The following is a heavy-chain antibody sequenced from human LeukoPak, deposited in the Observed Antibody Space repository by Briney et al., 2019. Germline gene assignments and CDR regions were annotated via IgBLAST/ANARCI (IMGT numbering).Heavy chain of an antibody. J-gene: IGHJ4*02. CDR1: GFTFSNFW. D-gene: IGHD3-10*01. Sequence: PGGSLRLSCAASGFTFSNFWMMWVRQAPGKGLEWVANISRDGSEKNYVDSVKGRFTISRDNARNSLYLQMNTLRAEETAVYYCARDRYYVSGTYYRFDYWGPGALVTVSS. CDR2: ISRDGSEK. CDR3: ARDRYYVSGTYYRFDY. V-gene: IGHV3-7*01.